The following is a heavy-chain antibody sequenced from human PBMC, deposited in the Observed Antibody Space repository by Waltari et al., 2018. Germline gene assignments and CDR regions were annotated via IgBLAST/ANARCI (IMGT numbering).Heavy chain of an antibody. Sequence: QVQLVESGGGVVQPGRSLRLSCAASGFTFSSYAMHWVRQAPGKGLEWVAVISYDGSNKYYADSVKGRFTISRDNSKNTLYLQMNSLRAEDTAVYYCARWVVVNDAFDIWGQGTMVTVSS. D-gene: IGHD2-15*01. CDR3: ARWVVVNDAFDI. CDR2: ISYDGSNK. V-gene: IGHV3-30*01. J-gene: IGHJ3*02. CDR1: GFTFSSYA.